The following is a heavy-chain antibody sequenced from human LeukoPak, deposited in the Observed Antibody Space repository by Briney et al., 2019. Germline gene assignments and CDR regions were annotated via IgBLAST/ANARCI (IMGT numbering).Heavy chain of an antibody. V-gene: IGHV3-23*01. CDR2: ISGSGGST. CDR3: AKAPWPNCGGDCGRDVAAYYFDY. CDR1: GFTFSSYA. D-gene: IGHD2-21*02. J-gene: IGHJ4*02. Sequence: PGGSLRLSCAASGFTFSSYAMSWVRQAPGKGLEWVSAISGSGGSTYYADSVKGRFTIHRENSKTTLYLQMNSLRAEDTAVYYCAKAPWPNCGGDCGRDVAAYYFDYWGQGTLVTVSS.